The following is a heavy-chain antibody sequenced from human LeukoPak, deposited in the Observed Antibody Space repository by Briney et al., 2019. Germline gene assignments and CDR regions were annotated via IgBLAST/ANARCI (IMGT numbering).Heavy chain of an antibody. D-gene: IGHD5-12*01. J-gene: IGHJ4*02. CDR2: ISYDGSNK. V-gene: IGHV3-30*18. CDR1: GFTFSSYG. Sequence: GSLRLSCAASGFTFSSYGMHWVRQAPGKGLEWVAVISYDGSNKYYADSVKGRFTISRDNSKNTLYLQMNSLRAEDTAVYYCAKVDHSGYEGIDYWGQGTLVTVSS. CDR3: AKVDHSGYEGIDY.